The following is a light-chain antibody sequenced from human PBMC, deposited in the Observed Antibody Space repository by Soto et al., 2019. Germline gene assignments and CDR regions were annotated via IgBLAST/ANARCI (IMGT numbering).Light chain of an antibody. CDR2: KAS. J-gene: IGKJ1*01. Sequence: DSQITQSPFTLSAFVGYRVNPTCRASQSISSWLAWYQQKPGQAPKLLIYKASNLEGGVPSRFSGSGSGTEFTLTISGLQPDDFATYYCQQYNSYTWTFGQGTKVDIK. V-gene: IGKV1-5*03. CDR3: QQYNSYTWT. CDR1: QSISSW.